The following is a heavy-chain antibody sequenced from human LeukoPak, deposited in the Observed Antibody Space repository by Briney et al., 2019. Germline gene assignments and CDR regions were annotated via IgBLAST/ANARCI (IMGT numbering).Heavy chain of an antibody. V-gene: IGHV3-23*01. D-gene: IGHD3-22*01. CDR2: ISVSGSST. CDR1: GFSFRNYG. J-gene: IGHJ4*02. CDR3: VKGVDSSGYLVDY. Sequence: GESLGLSCAASGFSFRNYGMHWVRQAPGKGLEWVSGISVSGSSTYYADSVKGRFTISRDNSKNTLNLLMNSLRAEDTAVYYCVKGVDSSGYLVDYWGQGTLVTVSS.